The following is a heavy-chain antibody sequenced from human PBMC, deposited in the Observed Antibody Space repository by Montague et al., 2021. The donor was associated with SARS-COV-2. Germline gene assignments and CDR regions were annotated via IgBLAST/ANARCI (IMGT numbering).Heavy chain of an antibody. CDR2: ISSSSSYI. Sequence: SLRLSCAASGFTFSSYSMNWVRQAPGKGLEWVSSISSSSSYIYYADSVKGRFTISRDNAKNSLYLQMNSLRAEDTAVYYCARWAIVVVPAAPSRAFDIWGQGTMVTVSS. J-gene: IGHJ3*02. CDR1: GFTFSSYS. CDR3: ARWAIVVVPAAPSRAFDI. D-gene: IGHD2-2*01. V-gene: IGHV3-21*01.